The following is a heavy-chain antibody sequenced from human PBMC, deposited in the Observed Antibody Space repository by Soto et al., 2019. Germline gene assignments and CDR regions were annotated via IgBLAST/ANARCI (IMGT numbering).Heavy chain of an antibody. CDR1: GFTFSNYG. CDR3: ARDGYCVSYTCSLLTDV. CDR2: ISKSGSST. Sequence: EVQLVESGGGLVQPGGSLRLSCVASGFTFSNYGMNWVRQGPGKGLEWLSSISKSGSSTKYADSVKGRFTISRDNAKNSLYLQMNSLRDEDMAVYYCARDGYCVSYTCSLLTDVWGQGTTVTVSS. V-gene: IGHV3-48*02. J-gene: IGHJ6*02. D-gene: IGHD2-2*03.